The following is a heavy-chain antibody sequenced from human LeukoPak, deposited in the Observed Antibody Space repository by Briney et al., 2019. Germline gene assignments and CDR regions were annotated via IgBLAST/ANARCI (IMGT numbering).Heavy chain of an antibody. Sequence: SETLSLTCAVSGGSISSGGYSWSWIRQPPGKGLEWIGYIYHSGSTNYNPSLKSRVTISVDTSKNQFSLKLSSVTAADTAVYYCARDLAYGSSLRGAFDIWGQGTMVIVSS. V-gene: IGHV4-30-2*01. D-gene: IGHD6-13*01. CDR1: GGSISSGGYS. CDR2: IYHSGST. J-gene: IGHJ3*02. CDR3: ARDLAYGSSLRGAFDI.